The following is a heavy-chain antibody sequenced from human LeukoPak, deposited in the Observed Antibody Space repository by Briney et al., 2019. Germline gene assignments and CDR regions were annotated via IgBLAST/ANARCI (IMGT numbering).Heavy chain of an antibody. Sequence: PSETLSLTCTVSGGSISSYYWSWIRQHPGKGLEWIGYIYYSGSTYYNPSLKSRVTISVDTSKNQFSLKLSSVTAADTAVYYCARGYDILTGYYSDAFDIWGQGTMVTVSS. CDR1: GGSISSYY. J-gene: IGHJ3*02. CDR2: IYYSGST. V-gene: IGHV4-59*06. D-gene: IGHD3-9*01. CDR3: ARGYDILTGYYSDAFDI.